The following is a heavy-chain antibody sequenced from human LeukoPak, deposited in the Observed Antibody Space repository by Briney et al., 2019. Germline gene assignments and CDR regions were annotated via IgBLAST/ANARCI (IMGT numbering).Heavy chain of an antibody. CDR1: GGTFSSYA. CDR3: ARGPDCTNGVCYTFSWFDP. V-gene: IGHV1-69*05. CDR2: IIPIFGTA. J-gene: IGHJ5*02. Sequence: SVKVSCKASGGTFSSYAISWVRQAPRQRLEWMGGIIPIFGTANYAQKFQGRVTITTDESTSTAYMELSSLRSEDTAVYYCARGPDCTNGVCYTFSWFDPWGQGTLVTVSS. D-gene: IGHD2-8*01.